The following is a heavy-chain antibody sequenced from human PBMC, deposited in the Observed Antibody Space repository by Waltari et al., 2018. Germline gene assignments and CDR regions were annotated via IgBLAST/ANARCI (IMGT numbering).Heavy chain of an antibody. V-gene: IGHV5-51*01. CDR1: GYSFTSEW. CDR3: ARRSLYLDF. J-gene: IGHJ6*03. CDR2: IWPGDSET. Sequence: EVLLVQSGAEIRKPGESLKISCQASGYSFTSEWIAWVRRTPERGLEWMGIIWPGDSETKYSPSFQGQVSFSVDTTTETAYLQWSSLKASDSATYYCARRSLYLDFWGTGTTVTV.